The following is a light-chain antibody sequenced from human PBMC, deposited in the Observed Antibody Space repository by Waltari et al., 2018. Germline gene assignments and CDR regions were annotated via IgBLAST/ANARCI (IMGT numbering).Light chain of an antibody. CDR3: QAWDSSTVV. J-gene: IGLJ2*01. CDR2: QDN. Sequence: SYELTQPPSVSVSPGQRASITCSGEKLGDKYACWYQQKPGQSPVLVIYQDNKRPSGIPERFSGSNSGNTATLTISGTQAIDEADYYCQAWDSSTVVFGGGTQLTVL. CDR1: KLGDKY. V-gene: IGLV3-1*01.